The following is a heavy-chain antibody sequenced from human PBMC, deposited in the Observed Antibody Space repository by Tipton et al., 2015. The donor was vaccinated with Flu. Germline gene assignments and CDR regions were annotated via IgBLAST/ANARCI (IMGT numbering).Heavy chain of an antibody. J-gene: IGHJ4*02. V-gene: IGHV4-4*07. CDR2: IYTSGSA. Sequence: TLSLTCTVSGGSMSSYYWSWIRQPAGKGLEWIGRIYTSGSAIHNPSLKSRVTMSVDTSKNQFSLKLSSVTAADTAVYYCARASGSGTYVIFDYWGRGTLVTVSS. D-gene: IGHD3-10*01. CDR3: ARASGSGTYVIFDY. CDR1: GGSMSSYY.